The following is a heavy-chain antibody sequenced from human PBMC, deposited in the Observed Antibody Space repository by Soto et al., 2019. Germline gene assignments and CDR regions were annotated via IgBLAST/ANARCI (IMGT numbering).Heavy chain of an antibody. V-gene: IGHV1-18*01. D-gene: IGHD3-9*01. J-gene: IGHJ6*03. CDR3: AREGTYYDALSRLRYYYYMDV. CDR1: GYTFTSYG. CDR2: ISCYNGKT. Sequence: ASVKVSCKASGYTFTSYGINWVRQAPGQGLEWVGWISCYNGKTRYAQKFQDRVTMTTDTSTSTAYMELRSLRSDDTAVYYCAREGTYYDALSRLRYYYYMDVWDIGTTVTVSS.